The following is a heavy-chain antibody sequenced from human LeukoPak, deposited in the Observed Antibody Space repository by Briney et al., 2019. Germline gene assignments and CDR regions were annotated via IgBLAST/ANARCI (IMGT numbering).Heavy chain of an antibody. V-gene: IGHV3-48*01. CDR3: AGDYYDSSGYYYGALDY. J-gene: IGHJ4*02. Sequence: GGSLRLSCAASGFTFSSYSMNWVRQAPGKGLEWVSYISSSSSTIYYADSVKGRFTISRDNAKNSLYLQMNSLRAEDTAVYYCAGDYYDSSGYYYGALDYWGQGTLVTVSS. D-gene: IGHD3-22*01. CDR1: GFTFSSYS. CDR2: ISSSSSTI.